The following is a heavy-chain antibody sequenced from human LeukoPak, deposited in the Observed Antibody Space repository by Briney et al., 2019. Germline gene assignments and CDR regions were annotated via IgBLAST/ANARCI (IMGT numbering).Heavy chain of an antibody. CDR1: GFTFNISA. J-gene: IGHJ3*01. D-gene: IGHD1-26*01. V-gene: IGHV3-23*01. Sequence: SGGSLRLSCAASGFTFNISAMSWVRQAPGKGLECVSPISGSGGSTYYADSVKGRFTISRDNSKNTLYLQMTSLRPEDTAMYYCASLTLGAIRTISYAFDLWGQGTMVTVYS. CDR3: ASLTLGAIRTISYAFDL. CDR2: ISGSGGST.